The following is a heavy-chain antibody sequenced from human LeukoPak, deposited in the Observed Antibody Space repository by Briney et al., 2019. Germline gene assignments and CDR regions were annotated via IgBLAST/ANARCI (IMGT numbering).Heavy chain of an antibody. Sequence: GGSLRLSCAASGFTFSSSAMSWVRQVPGKGLEWVSGISASGGSTSYADSVRGRFTISRDNSKNTLYLQMNSLRAEDTAVYYCAKDDCSGGSCYSGENWGQGTLVTVSS. CDR1: GFTFSSSA. J-gene: IGHJ4*02. V-gene: IGHV3-23*01. CDR2: ISASGGST. CDR3: AKDDCSGGSCYSGEN. D-gene: IGHD2-15*01.